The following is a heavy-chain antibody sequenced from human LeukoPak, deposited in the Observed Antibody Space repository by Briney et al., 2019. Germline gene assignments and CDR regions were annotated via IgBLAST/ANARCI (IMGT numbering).Heavy chain of an antibody. Sequence: SETLSLTCALHGGSITTTNWWCWVRQPPGKGLEWIGEVHLSGATNYNPSLESRVSMSIDKSKNHLSLEVTSVTAADTAIYYCTRESGAFSPFGFWGQGTLLTVSS. CDR1: GGSITTTNW. J-gene: IGHJ4*02. CDR2: VHLSGAT. V-gene: IGHV4/OR15-8*02. CDR3: TRESGAFSPFGF. D-gene: IGHD1-26*01.